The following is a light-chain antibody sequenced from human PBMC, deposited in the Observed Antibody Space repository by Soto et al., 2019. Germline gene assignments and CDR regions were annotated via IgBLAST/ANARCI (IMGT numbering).Light chain of an antibody. CDR3: SSYSSSSTPYV. CDR2: EVN. J-gene: IGLJ1*01. CDR1: TSDVGGSNY. V-gene: IGLV2-14*01. Sequence: QSALTQPASVSGSPGQSITISCTGTTSDVGGSNYVSWYQQHPGNAPNLIIFEVNNRPSGVSNRFSGSKSGNTASLTISGLQAEDVAEYYCSSYSSSSTPYVFGTGTKLTVL.